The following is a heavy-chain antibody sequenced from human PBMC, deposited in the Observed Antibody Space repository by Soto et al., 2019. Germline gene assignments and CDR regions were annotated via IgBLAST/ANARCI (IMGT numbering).Heavy chain of an antibody. CDR3: ARAAVAFDAFDL. Sequence: QIQLQQSGPGLVKPSQTLSLTCVISGDSVSTNSATWNWIRRCPLRGLEWLGRTYLRSKWNIEYAVSVKSRIAIRPDTSKNCFSRQLSSVAPEDTAVYFCARAAVAFDAFDLWGQGTVVTVSS. V-gene: IGHV6-1*01. D-gene: IGHD2-15*01. J-gene: IGHJ3*01. CDR2: TYLRSKWNI. CDR1: GDSVSTNSAT.